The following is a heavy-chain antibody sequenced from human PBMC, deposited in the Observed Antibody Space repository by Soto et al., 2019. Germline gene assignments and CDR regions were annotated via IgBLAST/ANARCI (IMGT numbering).Heavy chain of an antibody. CDR3: RGGGWCDSPIGY. CDR1: GYTFSAYY. CDR2: INPSNEIT. V-gene: IGHV1-2*02. Sequence: ASVKVSCQTSGYTFSAYYVHWARRAPGRGFQWLGWINPSNEITTFSEFFQGRITKTSDTSTNTVHMELNMLTYDDTAVYYCRGGGWCDSPIGYWGRGTQVTVSS. J-gene: IGHJ4*02. D-gene: IGHD2-21*01.